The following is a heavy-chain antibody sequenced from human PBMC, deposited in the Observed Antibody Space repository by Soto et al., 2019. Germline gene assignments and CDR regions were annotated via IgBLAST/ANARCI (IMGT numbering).Heavy chain of an antibody. CDR3: ARAGTNMVQFDY. CDR2: IYYSGST. CDR1: GGSINSYF. V-gene: IGHV4-59*01. J-gene: IGHJ4*02. Sequence: KPWETLSLTCTVSGGSINSYFWSWIRQSPGKGLEWIGHIYYSGSTSYSPSLKSRVSISVDTSKNQFSLEVHSVTAADTAVYYCARAGTNMVQFDYWGQGTLVTVSS. D-gene: IGHD3-10*01.